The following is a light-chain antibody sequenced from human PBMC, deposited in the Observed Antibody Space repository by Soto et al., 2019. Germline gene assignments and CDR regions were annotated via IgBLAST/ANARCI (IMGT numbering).Light chain of an antibody. V-gene: IGKV3-11*01. Sequence: EIVLTQSPALSLSPGERATLSCRASQSVSSFLAWYQQKPGQAPRLLIYDASNRATGIPPRFSGSGSGTDFTLTISSLEPEDFAIYYCQQRSNWPLTFGGGTKVEIK. CDR2: DAS. J-gene: IGKJ4*01. CDR1: QSVSSF. CDR3: QQRSNWPLT.